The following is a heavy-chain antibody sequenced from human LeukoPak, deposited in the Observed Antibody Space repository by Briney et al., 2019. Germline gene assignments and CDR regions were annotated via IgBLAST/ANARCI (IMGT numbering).Heavy chain of an antibody. CDR2: ISNSGGRT. CDR3: AKSYNGYESKPDY. Sequence: SGGSLRLSCAASGFTFSNYWMSWVRQAPGKGLEWVSSISNSGGRTFYTDSVKGRFTISRDNSKITLYLQMNSLRAEDTAVYYCAKSYNGYESKPDYWGQGTLVTVSS. J-gene: IGHJ4*02. D-gene: IGHD5-12*01. CDR1: GFTFSNYW. V-gene: IGHV3-23*01.